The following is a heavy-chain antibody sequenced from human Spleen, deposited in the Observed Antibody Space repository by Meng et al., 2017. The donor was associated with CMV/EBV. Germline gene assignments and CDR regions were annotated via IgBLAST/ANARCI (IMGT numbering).Heavy chain of an antibody. CDR2: ISYGGSNK. J-gene: IGHJ6*02. Sequence: GESLKISCAASGFTFSSYAMHWVRQAPGKGLEWVAVISYGGSNKYYADSVKGRFTISRDNSKNTLYLQMNSLRAEDTAVYYCARGEQWLPIAGYYYGMDVWGQGTTVTVSS. V-gene: IGHV3-30*04. D-gene: IGHD6-19*01. CDR3: ARGEQWLPIAGYYYGMDV. CDR1: GFTFSSYA.